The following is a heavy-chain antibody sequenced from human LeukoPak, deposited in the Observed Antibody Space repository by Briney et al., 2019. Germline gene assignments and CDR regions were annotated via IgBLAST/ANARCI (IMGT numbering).Heavy chain of an antibody. V-gene: IGHV3-9*03. CDR1: GFTFDDYA. Sequence: SGGSLRLSCAASGFTFDDYAMHWVRQAPGKGLEWVSGITWNSGNIGYADSVKGRFTISRDNAKNSLYLQMNSLRAEDMALYYCVALNDFWSGHEAFDIWGQGTMVTVSS. J-gene: IGHJ3*02. D-gene: IGHD3-3*01. CDR3: VALNDFWSGHEAFDI. CDR2: ITWNSGNI.